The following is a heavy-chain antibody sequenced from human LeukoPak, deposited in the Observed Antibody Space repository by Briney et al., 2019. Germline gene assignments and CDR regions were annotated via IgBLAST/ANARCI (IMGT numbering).Heavy chain of an antibody. J-gene: IGHJ4*02. D-gene: IGHD2-2*01. CDR3: ARRDCSSTSCYVFDY. CDR2: IYYSGST. V-gene: IGHV4-39*01. CDR1: GGSISSSSYY. Sequence: SETLSPTCTVSGGSISSSSYYWGWIRQPPGKGLEWIGSIYYSGSTYYNPSLKSRVTISVDTSKNQFSLKLSSVTAADTAVYYCARRDCSSTSCYVFDYWGQGTLVTVSS.